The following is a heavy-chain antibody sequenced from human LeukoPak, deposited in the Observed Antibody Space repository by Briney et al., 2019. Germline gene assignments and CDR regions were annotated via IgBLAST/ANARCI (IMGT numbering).Heavy chain of an antibody. CDR3: ARGTVTIFGVVPNTHFDY. CDR2: SIPIFGTA. V-gene: IGHV1-69*05. J-gene: IGHJ4*02. D-gene: IGHD3-3*01. CDR1: GGTFSSYA. Sequence: GASVKVSCKASGGTFSSYAISWVRQAPGQGLEWMGGSIPIFGTANYAQKFQGRVTITTDESTSTAYMELSSLRSEDTAVYYCARGTVTIFGVVPNTHFDYWGQGILVTVSS.